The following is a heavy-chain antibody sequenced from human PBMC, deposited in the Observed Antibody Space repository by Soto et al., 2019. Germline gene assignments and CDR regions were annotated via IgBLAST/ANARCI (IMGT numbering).Heavy chain of an antibody. CDR3: ARQGQWLATYYYYGMDV. CDR1: GGSISRYD. CDR2: IYYSGST. D-gene: IGHD6-19*01. J-gene: IGHJ6*02. V-gene: IGHV4-59*08. Sequence: SGTPSLTCTVPGGSISRYDWSWIRQPPGKGLEWIGYIYYSGSTNYNPSLKSRVTISVDTSKNQFSLKLSSVTAADTAVYYCARQGQWLATYYYYGMDVWGQGTTVTVSS.